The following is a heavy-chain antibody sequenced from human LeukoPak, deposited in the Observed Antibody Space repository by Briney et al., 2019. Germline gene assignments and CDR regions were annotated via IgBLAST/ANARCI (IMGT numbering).Heavy chain of an antibody. V-gene: IGHV3-33*01. CDR1: GFTFSSYG. J-gene: IGHJ6*03. CDR2: IWYDGSNK. CDR3: VRKVYYYMDV. Sequence: GRSLRLSCAASGFTFSSYGMHWVRQAPGKGLEWVAVIWYDGSNKYYADSVKGRFTISRDNSKNTLYLQMNSLRAEDTAIYYCVRKVYYYMDVWGKGTTVTVSS.